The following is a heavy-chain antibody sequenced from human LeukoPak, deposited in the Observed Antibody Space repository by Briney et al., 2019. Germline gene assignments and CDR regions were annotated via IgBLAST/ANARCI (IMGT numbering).Heavy chain of an antibody. V-gene: IGHV3-30*02. CDR2: IRYDGSNK. Sequence: GGSLRLSCAASGFTFSSYGMHRVRQAPGKGLEWVAFIRYDGSNKYYADSVKGRFTISRDNSKNTLYLQMNSLRAEDTAVYYCANLIVVVPAAHPDAFDIWGQGTMVTVSS. J-gene: IGHJ3*02. CDR3: ANLIVVVPAAHPDAFDI. CDR1: GFTFSSYG. D-gene: IGHD2-2*01.